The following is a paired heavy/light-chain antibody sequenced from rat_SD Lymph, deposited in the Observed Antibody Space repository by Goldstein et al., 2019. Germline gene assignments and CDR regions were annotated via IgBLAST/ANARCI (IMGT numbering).Heavy chain of an antibody. CDR3: ARMRPGRLDY. J-gene: IGHJ2*01. Sequence: QVTLKESGPGILQPSQTLSLTCSFSGFSLSTSGICVSWIRQPSGKGLEWLATICWEDSKGYNPSLKNRLTISKDTSNNQAFLKITSVDTADTAIYYCARMRPGRLDYWGQGVMVTVSS. CDR1: GFSLSTSGIC. V-gene: IGHV8-17*01. CDR2: ICWEDSK. D-gene: IGHD5-1*01.
Light chain of an antibody. CDR1: QSLLYTDGKHY. Sequence: QIMLTQQAESLWISPGERVSITCRASQSLLYTDGKHYLSWYQQRPGQTTKALIYHASVRTDGVPTRFIGSGSGTEFTLSIEHVQPEDFAIYYCLQTLKSPFTFGSGTKLEIK. CDR3: LQTLKSPFT. J-gene: IGKJ4*01. V-gene: IGKV9S1*01. CDR2: HAS.